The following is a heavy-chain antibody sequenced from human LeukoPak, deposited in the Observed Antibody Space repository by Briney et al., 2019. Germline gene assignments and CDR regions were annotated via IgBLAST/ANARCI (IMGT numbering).Heavy chain of an antibody. J-gene: IGHJ1*01. V-gene: IGHV4-34*01. Sequence: SETLSLTCAVSGYSFSWIRQPPGKGLEWIAEIDHSGSINYNPSLKSGVTISVDTSKNQFSLKLDSVTAADTAVYYCAREAQYCSGGSCYGGFFQDWGQGTLVTVSS. D-gene: IGHD2-15*01. CDR3: AREAQYCSGGSCYGGFFQD. CDR1: GYS. CDR2: IDHSGSI.